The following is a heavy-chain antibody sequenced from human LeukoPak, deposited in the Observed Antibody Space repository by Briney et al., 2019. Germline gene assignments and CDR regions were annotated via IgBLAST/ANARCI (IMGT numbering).Heavy chain of an antibody. CDR2: IRSKAYGGTT. D-gene: IGHD3-16*02. CDR3: RALGELSLSILDY. Sequence: PGGSLRLSCTASGFTFGDYAMSWFRQAPGKGLEWVGFIRSKAYGGTTEYAASVKGRFTISRDDSKSIAYLQMNSLKTEDTAVYYCRALGELSLSILDYWGQGTLVTVSS. CDR1: GFTFGDYA. V-gene: IGHV3-49*03. J-gene: IGHJ4*02.